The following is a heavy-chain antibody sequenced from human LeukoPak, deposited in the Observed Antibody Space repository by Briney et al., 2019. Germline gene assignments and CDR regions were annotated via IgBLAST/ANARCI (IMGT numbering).Heavy chain of an antibody. CDR1: GYTFTDYY. D-gene: IGHD3-10*01. CDR2: INPSGGST. Sequence: EASVKVSCKASGYTFTDYYIHWVRQAPGQGLEWMGIINPSGGSTSYAQKFQGRVTMTRDTSTSTVYMELSSLRSEDTAVYYCARDPANYRSGSYMSYWGQGTLVTVSS. V-gene: IGHV1-46*01. CDR3: ARDPANYRSGSYMSY. J-gene: IGHJ4*02.